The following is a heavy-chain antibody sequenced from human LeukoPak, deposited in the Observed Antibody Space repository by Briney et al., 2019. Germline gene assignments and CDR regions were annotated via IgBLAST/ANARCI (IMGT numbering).Heavy chain of an antibody. J-gene: IGHJ5*02. D-gene: IGHD2-2*01. CDR2: ISSSSSYI. Sequence: GGSLRLSCAASGFTFSSYSMNWVRQAPGKGLEWVSSISSSSSYIYYADSVKGRFTISRDNAKNSLYLQMNSLRAEDTAVYYCARGRLSGSSTGWFDPWGQRTLVTVSS. CDR3: ARGRLSGSSTGWFDP. V-gene: IGHV3-21*01. CDR1: GFTFSSYS.